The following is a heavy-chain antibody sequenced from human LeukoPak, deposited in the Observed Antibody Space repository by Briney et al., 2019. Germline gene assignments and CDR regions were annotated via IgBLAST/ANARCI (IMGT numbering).Heavy chain of an antibody. D-gene: IGHD6-19*01. CDR2: INHSGST. CDR1: GGSFSGYY. J-gene: IGHJ4*02. Sequence: SETLSLTCAVYGGSFSGYYWSWIRQPPGKGLEWIGEINHSGSTNYNPSLKSRVTISVETSKNQFSLKLSSVTAADTAVYYCARALGIAVAGTVAHYFDYWGQGTLVTVSS. V-gene: IGHV4-34*01. CDR3: ARALGIAVAGTVAHYFDY.